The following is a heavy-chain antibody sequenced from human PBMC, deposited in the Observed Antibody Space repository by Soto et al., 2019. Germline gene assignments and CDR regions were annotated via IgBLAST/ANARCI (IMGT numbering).Heavy chain of an antibody. D-gene: IGHD1-7*01. CDR1: GGSFSGYY. J-gene: IGHJ2*01. CDR2: INHSGST. CDR3: ARKLRMWYFDL. Sequence: QVQLQQWGAGLLKPSETLSLTCAVYGGSFSGYYWSWIRQPPGKGLEWIGEINHSGSTNYNPSLKSRVTISVDTSKNQCSLKLSSVTAADTAVYYCARKLRMWYFDLWGRGTLVTVSS. V-gene: IGHV4-34*01.